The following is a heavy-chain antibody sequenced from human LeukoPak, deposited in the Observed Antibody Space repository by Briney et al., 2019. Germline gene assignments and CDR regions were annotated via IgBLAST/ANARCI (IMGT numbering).Heavy chain of an antibody. V-gene: IGHV1-69*04. CDR2: IIPILGIP. J-gene: IGHJ6*03. CDR1: GGTFSSYA. D-gene: IGHD6-13*01. Sequence: ASVKVSCKASGGTFSSYAISWVRQAPGQGLEWMGRIIPILGIPNYAQKFQGRVTITADKSTSTAYMELSSLRSDDTAVYYCARAVEYSSSWYPKDGATYYYYYMDVWGKGTTVTVSS. CDR3: ARAVEYSSSWYPKDGATYYYYYMDV.